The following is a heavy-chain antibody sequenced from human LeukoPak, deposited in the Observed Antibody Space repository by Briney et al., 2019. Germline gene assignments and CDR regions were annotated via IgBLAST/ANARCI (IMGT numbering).Heavy chain of an antibody. CDR3: VSFYETY. CDR2: INSDGSWT. V-gene: IGHV3-74*01. CDR1: GFDFSSNW. D-gene: IGHD2/OR15-2a*01. Sequence: PGGSLRLSCAASGFDFSSNWMHWVRHAPGQGLVWVSHINSDGSWTSYADSVKGRFTISKDNAKNTVYLQMNSLRAEDTAVYYCVSFYETYWGRGTLVTVSS. J-gene: IGHJ4*02.